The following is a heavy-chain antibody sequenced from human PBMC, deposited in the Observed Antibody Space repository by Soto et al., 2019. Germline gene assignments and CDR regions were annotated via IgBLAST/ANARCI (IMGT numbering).Heavy chain of an antibody. D-gene: IGHD2-2*01. CDR2: ISGTDGST. J-gene: IGHJ4*02. CDR3: AKRACSTASCSYFDY. V-gene: IGHV3-23*01. CDR1: GCTFRTYD. Sequence: GGLRVSCAASGCTFRTYDMSWVRQAPGKGLEWVSGISGTDGSTSYIDSVKGRFTISRDDSENTLYLQMNSLRAEDTAVYYCAKRACSTASCSYFDYWGQGTLVTVYS.